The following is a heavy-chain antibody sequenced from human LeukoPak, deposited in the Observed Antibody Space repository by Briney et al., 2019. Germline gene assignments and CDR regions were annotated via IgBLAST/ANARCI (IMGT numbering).Heavy chain of an antibody. V-gene: IGHV3-7*01. Sequence: PGGSLRLSCAASGFTFKTYWMSWVRQAPGKGLEWVANINQDGSEKYYVDSVKGRFTTSRDNDKNSLYLQMNSLRAEDTAVYYCAREGYCSSGNCYSDYWGQGTLVTVSS. CDR1: GFTFKTYW. D-gene: IGHD2-15*01. J-gene: IGHJ4*02. CDR2: INQDGSEK. CDR3: AREGYCSSGNCYSDY.